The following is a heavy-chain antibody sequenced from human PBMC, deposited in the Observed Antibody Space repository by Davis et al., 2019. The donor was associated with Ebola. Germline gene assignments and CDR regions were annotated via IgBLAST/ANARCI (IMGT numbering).Heavy chain of an antibody. CDR3: ARGFNIVGRITTGVYFDL. Sequence: PGGSLRLSCAASGFTVISNYMTWVRQAPGKGLEWVSVIYSGGSTYYADSVKGRFTISRDNSKNTLYLQMNSLRAEDAAVYYCARGFNIVGRITTGVYFDLWGRGTLVTVSS. D-gene: IGHD1-26*01. J-gene: IGHJ2*01. CDR2: IYSGGST. V-gene: IGHV3-66*01. CDR1: GFTVISNY.